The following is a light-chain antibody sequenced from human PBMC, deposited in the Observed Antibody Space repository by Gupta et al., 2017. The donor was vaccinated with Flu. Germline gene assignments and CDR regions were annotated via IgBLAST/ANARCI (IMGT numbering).Light chain of an antibody. Sequence: QSVLTQPPSVSAAPGQTVTISCSGSSSNIETNYISWYQQLPGTAPKPLIYEDNKRPSGIPDRFSGSKSGTSATLGITGLQTGDEADYYCGTWDSSLSAYVFGIGTKVTVL. V-gene: IGLV1-51*02. CDR1: SSNIETNY. CDR2: EDN. CDR3: GTWDSSLSAYV. J-gene: IGLJ1*01.